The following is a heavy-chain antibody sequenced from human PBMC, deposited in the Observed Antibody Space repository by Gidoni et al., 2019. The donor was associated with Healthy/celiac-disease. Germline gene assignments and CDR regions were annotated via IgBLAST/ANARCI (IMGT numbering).Heavy chain of an antibody. J-gene: IGHJ2*01. CDR2: IYWDDDK. Sequence: QITLKESGPTLVKPTQTLTLTCPFSGFSLSTSGVGVGWIRQPPGKALEWLALIYWDDDKRYSPSLKSRLTITKDTSKNQVVLTMTNMDPVDTATYYCAHRRKSSSGFSYFDLWGRGTLVTVSS. CDR3: AHRRKSSSGFSYFDL. D-gene: IGHD6-6*01. CDR1: GFSLSTSGVG. V-gene: IGHV2-5*02.